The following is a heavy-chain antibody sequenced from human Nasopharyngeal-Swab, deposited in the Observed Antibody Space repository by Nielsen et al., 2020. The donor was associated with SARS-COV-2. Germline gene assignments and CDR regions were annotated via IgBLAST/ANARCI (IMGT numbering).Heavy chain of an antibody. CDR3: ARDLTVTVGDYHYYGMDV. D-gene: IGHD4-17*01. V-gene: IGHV1-46*01. CDR1: GYTFTSYY. CDR2: ITPSGGSP. Sequence: ASVKVSCKAYGYTFTSYYMHWVRQAPGQGLEWMGIITPSGGSPSYAQKFQGRVTMTRDTSTSTVYMELSSLRSEDTAVYYCARDLTVTVGDYHYYGMDVWGQGTTVTVSS. J-gene: IGHJ6*02.